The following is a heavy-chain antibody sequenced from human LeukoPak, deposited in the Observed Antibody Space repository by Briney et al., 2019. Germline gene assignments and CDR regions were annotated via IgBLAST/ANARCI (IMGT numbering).Heavy chain of an antibody. CDR3: ATDSYYYGSGSYYNPVY. D-gene: IGHD3-10*01. V-gene: IGHV1-24*01. Sequence: GASVKVSCKVSGYTRTELSMHWVRQAPGKGLEWMGGFDPEDGETIYAQKFQGRVTMTEDTSTDTAYMELSSLRSEDTAVYYCATDSYYYGSGSYYNPVYWGQGTLVTVSS. CDR1: GYTRTELS. CDR2: FDPEDGET. J-gene: IGHJ4*02.